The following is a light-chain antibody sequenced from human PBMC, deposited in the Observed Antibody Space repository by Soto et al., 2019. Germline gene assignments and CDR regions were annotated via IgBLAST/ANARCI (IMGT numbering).Light chain of an antibody. CDR3: QQYKRYSLT. CDR1: QSINNW. CDR2: DGF. J-gene: IGKJ4*01. V-gene: IGKV1-5*01. Sequence: DIQMTQSPSTLSASVGDRVTITCRASQSINNWLAWYQQKPGKAPKLLIYDGFSLESGVPLRFSGSGFGTEFTLPISSLQPDDSATYYCQQYKRYSLTFGGGTKVEIK.